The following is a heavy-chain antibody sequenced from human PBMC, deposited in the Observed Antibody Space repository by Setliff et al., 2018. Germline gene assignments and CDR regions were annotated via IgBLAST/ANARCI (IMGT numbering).Heavy chain of an antibody. Sequence: TLSLTCTVSGDSISSGDYFWSWIRQPPGKGLERIAYIYHSGSAYYNPSLKSRVTMSVDTSKNQFSLHLTSVTAADTAVYYCAREVGASTSSDAFDVWGQGMMVTVSS. V-gene: IGHV4-30-4*08. D-gene: IGHD1-26*01. CDR2: IYHSGSA. CDR3: AREVGASTSSDAFDV. J-gene: IGHJ3*01. CDR1: GDSISSGDYF.